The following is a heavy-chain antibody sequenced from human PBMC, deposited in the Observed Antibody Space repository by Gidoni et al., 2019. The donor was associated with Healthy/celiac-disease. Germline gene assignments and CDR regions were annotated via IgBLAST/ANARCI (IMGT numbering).Heavy chain of an antibody. CDR1: GGTFSSYA. J-gene: IGHJ6*02. V-gene: IGHV1-69*01. CDR3: ARDPNLDGSYYYYGMDV. D-gene: IGHD1-1*01. Sequence: QVQLVQSGAEVKKPGSSVKVSCKASGGTFSSYAIRWVRQAPGQGLEWMGGIIPIFGTANYAQKFQGRVTITADESTSTAYMELSSLRSEDTAVYYCARDPNLDGSYYYYGMDVWGQGTTVTVSS. CDR2: IIPIFGTA.